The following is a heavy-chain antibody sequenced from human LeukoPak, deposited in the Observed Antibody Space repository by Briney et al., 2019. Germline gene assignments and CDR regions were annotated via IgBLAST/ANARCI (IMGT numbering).Heavy chain of an antibody. CDR2: INHSGST. Sequence: SETLSLTCAVYVGSFRGYYWSWIRQPPGGGGEWVGEINHSGSTNYNPSLKRRVTLSVDTPQKHFYLQLSPLTAADTAVYYYARVGPATYDVVSDHLDYWGQGTLVTVSS. J-gene: IGHJ4*02. D-gene: IGHD5-12*01. V-gene: IGHV4-34*01. CDR1: VGSFRGYY. CDR3: ARVGPATYDVVSDHLDY.